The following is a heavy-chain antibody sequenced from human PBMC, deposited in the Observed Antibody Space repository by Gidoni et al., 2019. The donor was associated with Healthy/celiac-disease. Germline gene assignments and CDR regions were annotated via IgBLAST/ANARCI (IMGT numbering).Heavy chain of an antibody. CDR3: ARIRVWSPEGDYYYGMDV. J-gene: IGHJ6*02. CDR2: MNPNSGNT. D-gene: IGHD3-10*01. Sequence: QAQLVQSGAEAKKPGASVKVSCKASGYTFTRPDINWVRQATGQGLEWMGWMNPNSGNTGYAQKYQGRVTMTRNTSISTAYMELSSLRSEDTAVYYCARIRVWSPEGDYYYGMDVWGQGTTVTVSS. CDR1: GYTFTRPD. V-gene: IGHV1-8*01.